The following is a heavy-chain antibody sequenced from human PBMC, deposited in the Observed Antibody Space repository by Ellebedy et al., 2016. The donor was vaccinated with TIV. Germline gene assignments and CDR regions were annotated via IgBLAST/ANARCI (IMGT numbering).Heavy chain of an antibody. CDR2: INPSGGST. D-gene: IGHD2-15*01. Sequence: AASVKVSCKASGYTFTSYYIHWVRQAPGQGLAWMGIINPSGGSTSYAQKLQGRVTMTRDTSTNTDYMGLSSLRSEDTAVYYCAREPVVAASRTFDYWGQGTLVTVSS. CDR3: AREPVVAASRTFDY. V-gene: IGHV1-46*04. J-gene: IGHJ4*02. CDR1: GYTFTSYY.